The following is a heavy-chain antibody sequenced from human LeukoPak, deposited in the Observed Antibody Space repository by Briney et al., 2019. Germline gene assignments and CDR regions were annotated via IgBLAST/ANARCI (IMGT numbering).Heavy chain of an antibody. V-gene: IGHV1-69*13. D-gene: IGHD2-21*02. J-gene: IGHJ5*02. CDR3: ARDAHCGGDCSGWFDP. Sequence: ASVKVSCKASGGTFSSYAISWVRQAPGHGLEWMGGIIPIFGTANYAQKFQGRVTITADESTSTAYMELSSLRSEDTAVYYCARDAHCGGDCSGWFDPWGQGTLVTVSS. CDR2: IIPIFGTA. CDR1: GGTFSSYA.